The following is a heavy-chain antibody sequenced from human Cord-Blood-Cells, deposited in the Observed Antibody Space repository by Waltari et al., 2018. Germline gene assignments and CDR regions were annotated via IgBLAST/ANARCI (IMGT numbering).Heavy chain of an antibody. V-gene: IGHV4-34*01. J-gene: IGHJ4*02. Sequence: QVQLQQWGAGLLKPSETLSLTCAAYVGSFSGYYWSGIRRPRGKGLEWIGEINHSGSTNYNPSLKSRVTISVDTSKNQFSLKLSSVTAADTAVYYCARVVDYYDSSGYYYFDYWGQGTLVTVSS. CDR2: INHSGST. CDR1: VGSFSGYY. D-gene: IGHD3-22*01. CDR3: ARVVDYYDSSGYYYFDY.